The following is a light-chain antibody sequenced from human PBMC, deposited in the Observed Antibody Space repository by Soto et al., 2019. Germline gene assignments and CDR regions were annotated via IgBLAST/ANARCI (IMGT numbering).Light chain of an antibody. Sequence: LCVSPGERATLSCRASQSVGINVAWYQQKPGQAPRLLIYGASTRATGSPDRFSASGSATEFTLTISSLLSEDFAVYYCQQYNDWPRTCGQGTKVDIK. CDR3: QQYNDWPRT. CDR2: GAS. V-gene: IGKV3-15*01. J-gene: IGKJ1*01. CDR1: QSVGIN.